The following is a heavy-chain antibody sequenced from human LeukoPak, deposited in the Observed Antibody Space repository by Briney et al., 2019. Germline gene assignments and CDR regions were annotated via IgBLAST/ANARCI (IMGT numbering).Heavy chain of an antibody. J-gene: IGHJ4*02. CDR1: GFTFSSYE. Sequence: GSLRLSCAASGFTFSSYEMNWVRQAPGKGLEWVSYISSSGSTIYYADSVKGRFTISRDNAKNSLYLQMNSLRAEDTAVYYCARERAYYFDYWGQGTLVTVSS. CDR3: ARERAYYFDY. CDR2: ISSSGSTI. V-gene: IGHV3-48*03.